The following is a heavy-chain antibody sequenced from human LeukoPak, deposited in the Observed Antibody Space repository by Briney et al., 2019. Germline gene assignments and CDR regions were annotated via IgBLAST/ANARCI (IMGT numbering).Heavy chain of an antibody. J-gene: IGHJ4*02. Sequence: SQTLSLTCTVSGGSISSGSYYWSWIRQPAGKGLEWIGRIYTSGSTNYNPSLKSRVTISVDTSKNQFSLKLSSVTAADTAVYYCASGIDYWGQGTLVPVSS. CDR3: ASGIDY. D-gene: IGHD1-26*01. V-gene: IGHV4-61*02. CDR1: GGSISSGSYY. CDR2: IYTSGST.